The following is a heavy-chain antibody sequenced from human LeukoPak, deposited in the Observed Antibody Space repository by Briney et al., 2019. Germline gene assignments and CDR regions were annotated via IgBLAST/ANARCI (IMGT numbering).Heavy chain of an antibody. D-gene: IGHD3-22*01. CDR1: GGSISSSSYY. V-gene: IGHV4-39*01. J-gene: IGHJ3*02. CDR2: IYYSGST. CDR3: ARHITDYYDSSGYYYVFAFDI. Sequence: SETLSLTCTVSGGSISSSSYYWGWIRQPPGKGLEWIGSIYYSGSTYYNPSLKSRVTISVDTSKNQFSLKLSSVTAAGTAVYYCARHITDYYDSSGYYYVFAFDIWGQGTMVTVSS.